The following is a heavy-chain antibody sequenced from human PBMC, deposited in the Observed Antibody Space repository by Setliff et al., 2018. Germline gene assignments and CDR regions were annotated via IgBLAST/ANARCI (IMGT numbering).Heavy chain of an antibody. CDR3: VRGPGPSVVVAIPFDH. Sequence: SVKVPCTASGDTFSSYGISWVRQAPGQGLVWMGGTIPMFGSTSYAQKFQGRVTIITDESTTTAYMELSSLGSEDTAVYYCVRGPGPSVVVAIPFDHWGQGSLVTVSS. CDR1: GDTFSSYG. V-gene: IGHV1-69*05. J-gene: IGHJ4*02. D-gene: IGHD5-12*01. CDR2: TIPMFGST.